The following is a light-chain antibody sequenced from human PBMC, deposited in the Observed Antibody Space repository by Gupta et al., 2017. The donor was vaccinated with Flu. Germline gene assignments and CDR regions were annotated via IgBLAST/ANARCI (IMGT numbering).Light chain of an antibody. CDR1: QSVSSSY. Sequence: EIVLTQSPVTLSLSPGERATPSCRARQSVSSSYLAWYQQKPGQAPRLLIYGASSRATGIPERFSGSGSGTDFTLTISRLEPEDFAVYYCQQYGSSPWTFGQGTKVEIK. CDR3: QQYGSSPWT. CDR2: GAS. J-gene: IGKJ1*01. V-gene: IGKV3-20*01.